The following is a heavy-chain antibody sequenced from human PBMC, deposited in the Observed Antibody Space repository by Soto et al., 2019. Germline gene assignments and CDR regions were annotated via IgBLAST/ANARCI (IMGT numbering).Heavy chain of an antibody. V-gene: IGHV4-61*01. CDR3: ARAAAIPYFDY. D-gene: IGHD6-13*01. CDR1: GGSVSSGSYY. Sequence: SETLSLTCTVSGGSVSSGSYYWSWIRQPPGKGLEWIGYMYYSGSTNYNPSLKSRVTISLDTSKNQFSLKLSSVTAADTAVYYCARAAAIPYFDYWGQGTLVTVSS. J-gene: IGHJ4*02. CDR2: MYYSGST.